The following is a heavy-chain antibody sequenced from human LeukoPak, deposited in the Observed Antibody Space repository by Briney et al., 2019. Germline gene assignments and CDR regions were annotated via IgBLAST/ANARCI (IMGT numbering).Heavy chain of an antibody. V-gene: IGHV3-21*01. CDR3: ARGGQWPTNWFDP. Sequence: PGGSLRLSCAASGFTFSSYEMDWVRQAPGKGLEWVSSISSSSSYIYYADSVKGRFTISRDNAKNSLYLQMNSLRAEDTAVYYCARGGQWPTNWFDPWGQGTLVTVSS. J-gene: IGHJ5*02. CDR1: GFTFSSYE. D-gene: IGHD6-19*01. CDR2: ISSSSSYI.